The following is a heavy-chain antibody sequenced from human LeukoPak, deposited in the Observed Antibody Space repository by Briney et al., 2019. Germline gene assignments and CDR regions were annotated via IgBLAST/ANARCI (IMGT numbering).Heavy chain of an antibody. D-gene: IGHD3-3*01. CDR1: GFTFSSYA. V-gene: IGHV3-23*01. J-gene: IGHJ3*02. Sequence: GGSLRLSCAASGFTFSSYAMSWVRQAPGKGLEWVSAISGSGGSTYCADSVKGRFTISRDNSKNTLYLQMNSLRAEDTAVYYCAKEQGRGYDFWISDAFDIWGQGTMVTVSS. CDR3: AKEQGRGYDFWISDAFDI. CDR2: ISGSGGST.